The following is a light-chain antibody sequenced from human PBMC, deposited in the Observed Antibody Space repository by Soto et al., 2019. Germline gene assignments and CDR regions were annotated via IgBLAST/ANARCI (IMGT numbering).Light chain of an antibody. CDR3: SSYTSTSNVI. CDR2: DVR. Sequence: QSALTQPASVSGSPGQSITIPCTGTSSDVGGYDYVSWYQQHPGKAPKLMIYDVRNRPSGVSNRFSGSKSGNTASLTISGLQAEDEADYYCSSYTSTSNVIFGGGTQLTVL. J-gene: IGLJ2*01. V-gene: IGLV2-14*01. CDR1: SSDVGGYDY.